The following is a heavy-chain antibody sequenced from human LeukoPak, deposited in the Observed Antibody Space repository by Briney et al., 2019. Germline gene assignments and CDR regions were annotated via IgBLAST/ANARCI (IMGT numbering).Heavy chain of an antibody. V-gene: IGHV5-51*01. Sequence: GESLKISCKGSGYSFTTYWIAWVRQMPGKGPEWMGIIYPRDSDTRYSPSFQGQVTISADKSNTTAYLQWSSLKASDTAMYYCARRIKGNWFDPWGQGTLVTVSS. D-gene: IGHD3-3*02. J-gene: IGHJ5*02. CDR1: GYSFTTYW. CDR2: IYPRDSDT. CDR3: ARRIKGNWFDP.